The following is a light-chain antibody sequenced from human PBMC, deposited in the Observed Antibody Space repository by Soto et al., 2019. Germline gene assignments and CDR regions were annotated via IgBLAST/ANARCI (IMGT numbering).Light chain of an antibody. CDR1: ESVSTN. CDR2: GAS. Sequence: ELVMTQSPATLSVPPGKRATLSCRASESVSTNLAWYQQKPGQAPRLLIYGASTRATGIPVRFSGSGSGTEFTLTISSLQSDASAVYFCQQYLKWPLTFGGGTKVDIK. J-gene: IGKJ4*01. CDR3: QQYLKWPLT. V-gene: IGKV3-15*01.